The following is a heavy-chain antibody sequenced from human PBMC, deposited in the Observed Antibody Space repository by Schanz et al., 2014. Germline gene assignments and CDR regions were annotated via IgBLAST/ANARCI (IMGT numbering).Heavy chain of an antibody. CDR2: ITSNGGGT. Sequence: EVQLLESGGGLVQPGGSLRLSCAASGFTFSSNAMCWVRQAPGKGLEWVSTITSNGGGTYYADSVKGRFTISRDNAKXXXXXXXXXXXXXXXXXXXXXXXXXGHHITGRPGWSDGMDVWGQGTTVTVSS. J-gene: IGHJ6*02. D-gene: IGHD6-6*01. CDR1: GFTFSSNA. CDR3: XXXXXGHHITGRPGWSDGMDV. V-gene: IGHV3-23*01.